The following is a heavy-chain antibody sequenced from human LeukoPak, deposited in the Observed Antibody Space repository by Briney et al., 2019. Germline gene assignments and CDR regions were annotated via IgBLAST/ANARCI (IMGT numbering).Heavy chain of an antibody. Sequence: SQTLSLTCTVSGGSISSGGYYWSWLRQHPGKGLEWIGYIYYSGSTYYNPSLKSRLTISVDTSKNHFSLKLSSVTAADTAVYYCARDTSFDGYNFGFDYWGQGTLVTVSS. CDR3: ARDTSFDGYNFGFDY. J-gene: IGHJ4*02. V-gene: IGHV4-31*03. D-gene: IGHD5-24*01. CDR2: IYYSGST. CDR1: GGSISSGGYY.